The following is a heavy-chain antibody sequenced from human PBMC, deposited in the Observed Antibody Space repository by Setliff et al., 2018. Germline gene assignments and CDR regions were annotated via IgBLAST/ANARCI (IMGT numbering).Heavy chain of an antibody. D-gene: IGHD3-3*01. CDR2: IYYSGST. Sequence: PSETLSLTCAVSGYSISSGYYWGWIRQPPGKGLEWIGSIYYSGSTYYNPSLKSRVTISVDTSKNQFSLKLSSVTAADTAVYYCARDKPEGYNFWSGYLGGGLMDVWGQGTTGTVSS. J-gene: IGHJ6*02. CDR3: ARDKPEGYNFWSGYLGGGLMDV. CDR1: GYSISSGYY. V-gene: IGHV4-38-2*02.